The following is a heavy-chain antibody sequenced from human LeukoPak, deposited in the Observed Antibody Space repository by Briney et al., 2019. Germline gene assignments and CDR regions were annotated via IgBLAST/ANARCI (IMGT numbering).Heavy chain of an antibody. Sequence: RPSETLSLTCAGYGGSFSGYYWNWIRQPPGKGLEWIGEINHSGSTNYNPSLKSRVTISVDTSKNQFSLKLSSVTAADTAAYYCARDWGGVGASTLSDYWGQGTLVTVSS. D-gene: IGHD1-26*01. CDR1: GGSFSGYY. V-gene: IGHV4-34*01. CDR3: ARDWGGVGASTLSDY. CDR2: INHSGST. J-gene: IGHJ4*02.